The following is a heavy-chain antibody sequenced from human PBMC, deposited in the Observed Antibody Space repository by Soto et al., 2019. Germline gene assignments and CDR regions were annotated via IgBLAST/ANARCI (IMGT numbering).Heavy chain of an antibody. J-gene: IGHJ3*02. Sequence: SETLSLTCTVSGGSISSYYWSWIRQPPGKGLEWIGYIYYSGSTNYNPSLKSRVTISVDTSKNQFSLKLSSVTAADTAVYYCAREYCSSPQGVSDAFDIWGQGTMVTVSS. CDR1: GGSISSYY. V-gene: IGHV4-59*01. D-gene: IGHD6-6*01. CDR2: IYYSGST. CDR3: AREYCSSPQGVSDAFDI.